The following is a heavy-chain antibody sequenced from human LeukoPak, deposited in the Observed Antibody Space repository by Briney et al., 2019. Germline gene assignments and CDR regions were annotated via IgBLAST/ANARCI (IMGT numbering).Heavy chain of an antibody. CDR2: MNPNNGDS. D-gene: IGHD6-25*01. J-gene: IGHJ4*02. CDR1: GYTFTDYH. CDR3: ARTTSFTASGYDY. V-gene: IGHV1-8*03. Sequence: ASVTVSRKASGYTFTDYHINWVRQATGQGLEWMGWMNPNNGDSGYAQKFQGRVTITRDTSISTSYMELRSLRPDDTAVYFCARTTSFTASGYDYWGQGTLVTVSS.